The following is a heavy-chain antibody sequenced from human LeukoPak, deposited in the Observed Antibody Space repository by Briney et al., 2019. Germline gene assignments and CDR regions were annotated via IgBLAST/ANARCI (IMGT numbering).Heavy chain of an antibody. V-gene: IGHV4-59*08. CDR3: ARHTLVEARNAFDI. Sequence: SETLSLTCKVSGGSISSYYWSWIRQPPGKGLEWIGYMYYSGNTNYNPSLKSRVTTSVDSSKNQFSLKLSSVTAADTAVYYCARHTLVEARNAFDIWGQGTMVTVSS. D-gene: IGHD6-6*01. CDR1: GGSISSYY. J-gene: IGHJ3*02. CDR2: MYYSGNT.